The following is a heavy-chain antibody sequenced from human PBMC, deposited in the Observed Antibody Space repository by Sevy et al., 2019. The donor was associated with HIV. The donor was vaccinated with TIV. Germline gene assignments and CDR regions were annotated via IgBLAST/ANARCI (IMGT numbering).Heavy chain of an antibody. J-gene: IGHJ4*02. V-gene: IGHV3-64*02. D-gene: IGHD5-18*01. CDR1: GFSFSSYA. Sequence: GGSLRLSCAASGFSFSSYALHWVRQAPRKGLEYVAAISSNGGSTYYADSVKGRFTISRDNSKNTLYLQMGSLRAEDMAVYYCAREAVGGYSYSLDYWGQGTLVTVSS. CDR3: AREAVGGYSYSLDY. CDR2: ISSNGGST.